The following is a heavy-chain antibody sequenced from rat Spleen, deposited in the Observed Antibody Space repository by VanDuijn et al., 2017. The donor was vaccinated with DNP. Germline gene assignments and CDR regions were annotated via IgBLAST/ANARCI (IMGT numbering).Heavy chain of an antibody. J-gene: IGHJ3*01. V-gene: IGHV2-77*01. CDR1: GFSLTSYG. Sequence: QVQMKETGPGLVQTTQTLSVTCTVSGFSLTSYGVHWVRQAPGKGLEWMGMIWGDGYTDYNSALKSRLSVSRDTSKSQVFLKMNSLQTEDTATYYCARSPETSYIYFPWAYWGQGTLVTVSS. D-gene: IGHD1-2*01. CDR2: IWGDGYT. CDR3: ARSPETSYIYFPWAY.